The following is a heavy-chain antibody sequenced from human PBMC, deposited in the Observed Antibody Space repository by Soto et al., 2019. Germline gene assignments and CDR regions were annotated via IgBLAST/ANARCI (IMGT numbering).Heavy chain of an antibody. CDR1: GGSFSGYY. CDR2: INHSGST. CDR3: ARNGYSYYYYYGMDV. Sequence: QVQLQQWGAGLLKPSETLSLTCAVYGGSFSGYYWSWIRQPPGKGLEWIGEINHSGSTHYNPSLKSRVTMSVDTTKSQFSLKLSSVTAAYTAVYYCARNGYSYYYYYGMDVWGQGTTVTVSS. D-gene: IGHD2-2*03. J-gene: IGHJ6*02. V-gene: IGHV4-34*01.